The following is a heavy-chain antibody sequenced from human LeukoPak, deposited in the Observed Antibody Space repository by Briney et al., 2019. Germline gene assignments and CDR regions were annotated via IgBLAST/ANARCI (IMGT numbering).Heavy chain of an antibody. CDR2: ISYDGSNK. CDR1: GFTFSSYA. J-gene: IGHJ5*02. Sequence: GGSLRLSCAASGFTFSSYAMHWVRQAPGKGLEWVAVISYDGSNKYYADSVKGRFTISRDNSKNTLYLQMNSLRAEDTAVYYCARDMTGYCSSTSCYDGFDPWGQGTLVTVSP. CDR3: ARDMTGYCSSTSCYDGFDP. D-gene: IGHD2-2*01. V-gene: IGHV3-30-3*01.